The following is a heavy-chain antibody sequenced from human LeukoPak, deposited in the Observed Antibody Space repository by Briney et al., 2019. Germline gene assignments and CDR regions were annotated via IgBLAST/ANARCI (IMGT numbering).Heavy chain of an antibody. J-gene: IGHJ5*02. Sequence: SETLSLTCTASGGSISSGGYYWSWIRQHPGKGLEWIGYNYYSGSTYYNPSLKRRITISVDTSKNQFSLKLNSVTAADTAIYYCARLKTPRSWFDPWGQGTLVIVSS. D-gene: IGHD2-15*01. CDR2: NYYSGST. CDR1: GGSISSGGYY. CDR3: ARLKTPRSWFDP. V-gene: IGHV4-31*03.